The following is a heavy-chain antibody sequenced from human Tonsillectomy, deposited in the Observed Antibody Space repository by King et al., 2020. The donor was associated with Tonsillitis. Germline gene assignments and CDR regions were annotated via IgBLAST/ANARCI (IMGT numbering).Heavy chain of an antibody. Sequence: VQLVQSGAEVKKPGESLKISCKGSGYSFTSYWIGWVRQMPGKGLEWMGIIYPGDSDTRYSPSFQGQVTISADKSISTAYLQWSSLKASDTAMYYCARYLDCSGGSCYPDAFDIWGQGTMVTVSS. CDR1: GYSFTSYW. CDR3: ARYLDCSGGSCYPDAFDI. D-gene: IGHD2-15*01. J-gene: IGHJ3*02. CDR2: IYPGDSDT. V-gene: IGHV5-51*01.